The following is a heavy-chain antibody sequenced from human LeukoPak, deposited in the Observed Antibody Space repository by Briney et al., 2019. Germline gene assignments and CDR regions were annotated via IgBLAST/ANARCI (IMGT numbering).Heavy chain of an antibody. CDR1: GGTFSSYT. J-gene: IGHJ5*02. CDR2: IIPILGIA. CDR3: ARAYYDILTGYVWFDP. D-gene: IGHD3-9*01. Sequence: SVKVSCKASGGTFSSYTISWVRQAPGQGLEWMGRIIPILGIANYAQKFQGRVTITADKSTSTAYMELSSLRSEDTAVYSCARAYYDILTGYVWFDPWGQGTLVTVSS. V-gene: IGHV1-69*02.